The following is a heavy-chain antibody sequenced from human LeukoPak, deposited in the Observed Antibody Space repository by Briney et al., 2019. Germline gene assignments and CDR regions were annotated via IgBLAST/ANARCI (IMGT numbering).Heavy chain of an antibody. CDR3: ARELRFSSYYYYMDV. Sequence: PSETLSLTCTVSGGSISSYYWSWIRQPPGKGLEWIGYIYYSGSTNYNPSLKSRVTISVDTPKNQFSLKLSSVTAADTAVYYCARELRFSSYYYYMDVWGKGTTVTVSS. CDR2: IYYSGST. D-gene: IGHD3-3*01. J-gene: IGHJ6*03. CDR1: GGSISSYY. V-gene: IGHV4-59*01.